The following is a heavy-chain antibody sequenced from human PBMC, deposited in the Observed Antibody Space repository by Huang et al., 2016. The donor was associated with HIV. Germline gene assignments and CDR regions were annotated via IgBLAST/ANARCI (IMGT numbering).Heavy chain of an antibody. CDR1: GYTFASYG. J-gene: IGHJ4*02. CDR2: ISSYNCNT. CDR3: ARGYSSSWYGYYFDY. V-gene: IGHV1-18*04. D-gene: IGHD6-13*01. Sequence: QVQLVQSGGEVKKPGASVKVSCTASGYTFASYGISWVRQAPGQGLEWMGWISSYNCNTNYAQKLQGRVTMTTDTSTSTAYMELRSLRSDDTAVYYCARGYSSSWYGYYFDYWGQGTLVTVSS.